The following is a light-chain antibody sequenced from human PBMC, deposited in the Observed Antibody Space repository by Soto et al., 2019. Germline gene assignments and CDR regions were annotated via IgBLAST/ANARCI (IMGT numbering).Light chain of an antibody. Sequence: QSALTQPPSASGSPGQSVAISCTGTSSDVGGYNYVSWYQQHPGKAPKLMIYEVNKRPSGVPDRFSGPKSGNTASLTVSGLQSEDESDYYCSSYAGSSNVFGTWTKVTV. CDR3: SSYAGSSNV. CDR2: EVN. CDR1: SSDVGGYNY. J-gene: IGLJ1*01. V-gene: IGLV2-8*01.